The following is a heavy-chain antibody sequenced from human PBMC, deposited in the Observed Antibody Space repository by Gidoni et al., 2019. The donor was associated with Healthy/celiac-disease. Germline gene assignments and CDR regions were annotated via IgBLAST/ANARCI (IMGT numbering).Heavy chain of an antibody. CDR3: ARGSGAAATDY. CDR1: GCTLSDYY. CDR2: SSSSGSTI. Sequence: VQLVESGGGLVEPGGSLRLSCAASGCTLSDYYMSWIRRAPGKGLEWFSYSSSSGSTIYYADSGQGRSTISRDNAKNSLFLQMNSLRADDTAVYYCARGSGAAATDYWGQGTLVTVSS. J-gene: IGHJ4*02. D-gene: IGHD2-15*01. V-gene: IGHV3-11*01.